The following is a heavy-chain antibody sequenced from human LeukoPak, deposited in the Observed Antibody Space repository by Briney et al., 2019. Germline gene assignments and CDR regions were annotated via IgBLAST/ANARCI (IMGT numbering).Heavy chain of an antibody. CDR3: AKEWQLVYSGEDY. CDR1: GFTFSSYA. J-gene: IGHJ4*02. V-gene: IGHV3-23*01. CDR2: ISGSGGST. D-gene: IGHD6-6*01. Sequence: GALRLSCAASGFTFSSYAMSWVRQAPGKGLEWVSAISGSGGSTYYADSVKGRFTISRDNSKNTLYLQMSSLRAEDTAVYYCAKEWQLVYSGEDYWGQGTLVTVSS.